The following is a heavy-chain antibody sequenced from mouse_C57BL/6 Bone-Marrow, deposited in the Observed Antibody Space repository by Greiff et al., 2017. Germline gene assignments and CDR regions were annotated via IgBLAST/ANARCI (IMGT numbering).Heavy chain of an antibody. V-gene: IGHV1-26*01. CDR3: ARRDYGSSPWFAD. Sequence: EVQLQQSGPELVKPGASVKISCKASGYTFTDYYMNWVKQSHGKSLEWIGDINPNNGGTSYNQKFKGKATLTVDKSSSTAYMELRSLTSEDSAVYYCARRDYGSSPWFADWGQGTLVTVSA. D-gene: IGHD1-1*01. CDR1: GYTFTDYY. CDR2: INPNNGGT. J-gene: IGHJ3*01.